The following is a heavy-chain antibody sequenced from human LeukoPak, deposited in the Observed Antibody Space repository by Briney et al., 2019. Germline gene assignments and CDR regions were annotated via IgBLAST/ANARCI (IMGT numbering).Heavy chain of an antibody. D-gene: IGHD1-20*01. CDR3: ASEPSRLDNWDGDS. V-gene: IGHV1-69*04. J-gene: IGHJ4*02. CDR2: IIPLLGVT. CDR1: GYTFTSYG. Sequence: ASVKVSCKASGYTFTSYGISWVRQAPGQGLEWMGRIIPLLGVTNYVPKFQDRLTITAGKSTGTAYMELNSLTSEDTAIYYCASEPSRLDNWDGDSWGQGTLVTVSS.